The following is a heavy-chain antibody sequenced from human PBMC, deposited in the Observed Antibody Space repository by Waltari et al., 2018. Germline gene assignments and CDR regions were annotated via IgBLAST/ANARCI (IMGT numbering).Heavy chain of an antibody. J-gene: IGHJ5*02. Sequence: QVQLQQWGAGLLRPSETLSLTCAVYGASFSDYYWAWVRQPPGKGLEWIGQIRHPGSTNYNPSLKGRVTISLDTPMSQFSLRLSSVTAADTALYFCTRGGNYDFWSHRPFVDPWGQGTLVTVSS. CDR2: IRHPGST. V-gene: IGHV4-34*01. D-gene: IGHD3-3*01. CDR3: TRGGNYDFWSHRPFVDP. CDR1: GASFSDYY.